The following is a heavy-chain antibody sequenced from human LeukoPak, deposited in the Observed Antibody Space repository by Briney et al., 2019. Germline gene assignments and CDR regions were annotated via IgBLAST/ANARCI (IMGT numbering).Heavy chain of an antibody. D-gene: IGHD3-10*01. CDR3: ARGVAYYYGSGSPGGDY. Sequence: PSETLSLTCAVYGGSFSGYYWSWIRQPPGKGLEWIGYIYYSGSTNYNPSLKSRVTISVDTSKNQFSLKLSSVTAADTAVYYCARGVAYYYGSGSPGGDYWGQGTLVTVSS. CDR2: IYYSGST. V-gene: IGHV4-59*12. CDR1: GGSFSGYY. J-gene: IGHJ4*02.